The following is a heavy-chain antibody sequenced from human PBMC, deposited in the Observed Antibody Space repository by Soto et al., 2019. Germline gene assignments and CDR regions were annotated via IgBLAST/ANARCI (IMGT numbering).Heavy chain of an antibody. D-gene: IGHD2-21*02. CDR3: ARDLTAADY. V-gene: IGHV1-46*01. Sequence: QVQLMQSGAEVKKPGASVTISCKASGYTFTSYYIHWVRQAPRQGLEWMAIINPSGGSTNYAQKFQGRVTGTRDTSTSTVNMELISLSSEDTAVYYCARDLTAADYWGQGTLVTVSS. J-gene: IGHJ4*02. CDR2: INPSGGST. CDR1: GYTFTSYY.